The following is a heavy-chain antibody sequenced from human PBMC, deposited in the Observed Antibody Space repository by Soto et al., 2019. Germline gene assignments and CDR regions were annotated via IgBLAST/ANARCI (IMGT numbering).Heavy chain of an antibody. V-gene: IGHV4-59*01. CDR2: IYYSGST. J-gene: IGHJ4*02. CDR1: GGSISSYY. CDR3: ARDDGDYTDY. D-gene: IGHD4-17*01. Sequence: QVQLQESGPGLVKPSETLSLTCSVSGGSISSYYWSWIRQPPGKGLEWIGYIYYSGSTNYNPSLKSRVTISVDTSKNQFSLKLSSVTAADTAVYYCARDDGDYTDYWGQGTLVTLPS.